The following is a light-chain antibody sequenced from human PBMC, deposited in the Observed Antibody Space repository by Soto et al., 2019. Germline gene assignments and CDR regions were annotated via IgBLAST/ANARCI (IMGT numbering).Light chain of an antibody. V-gene: IGKV1-5*01. J-gene: IGKJ2*01. CDR3: QQYYSSSPT. CDR1: QNISDW. CDR2: DAS. Sequence: DIQMTQSPSTLSASVGDGVSITCRASQNISDWLAWYQQRPGKAPKFLIYDASSLETGVPSRFSGSGSGTEFTLTIRSLQPDDFATYYCQQYYSSSPTFGQGTRLEIK.